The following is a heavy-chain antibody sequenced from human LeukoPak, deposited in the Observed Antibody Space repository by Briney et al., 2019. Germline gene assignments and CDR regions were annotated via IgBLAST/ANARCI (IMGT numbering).Heavy chain of an antibody. CDR3: AKGRIAAASTNWFDP. J-gene: IGHJ5*02. CDR1: GFTFSSYA. V-gene: IGHV3-23*01. Sequence: GGSLRLPCATSGFTFSSYAMNWVRQAPGKGLEWVSVVSGSGTTTYYADSVKGRFTISRDNSKNTLCLQMNSLRSEDTAVYYCAKGRIAAASTNWFDPWGQGTLVTVSS. D-gene: IGHD6-13*01. CDR2: VSGSGTTT.